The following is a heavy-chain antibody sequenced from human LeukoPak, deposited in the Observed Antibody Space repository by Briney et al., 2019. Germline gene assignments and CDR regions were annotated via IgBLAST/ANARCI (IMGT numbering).Heavy chain of an antibody. CDR3: ATSEGDSYSGSSRTFDL. CDR1: GYSFTSYW. J-gene: IGHJ4*02. Sequence: GESLKISCKGSGYSFTSYWIGWVRQMPGKGLEWMGIFYPGDSDTRYSPSFQGQVTISADKSISTAYPQWSSLKASDTAMYYCATSEGDSYSGSSRTFDLWGQGTLVTVSS. V-gene: IGHV5-51*01. D-gene: IGHD1-26*01. CDR2: FYPGDSDT.